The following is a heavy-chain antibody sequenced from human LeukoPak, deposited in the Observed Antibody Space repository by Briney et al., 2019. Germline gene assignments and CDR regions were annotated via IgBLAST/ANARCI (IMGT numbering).Heavy chain of an antibody. Sequence: GGSLRLSCAASGFTFSSYSMNWVRQAPGKGLEWVSSISSSSSYIYYADSVKGRFTISRDNAKNSLYLQMNSLRAEDTAVYYCVRDISYNWNSTGVYYFDYWGQGTLVTVSS. CDR3: VRDISYNWNSTGVYYFDY. J-gene: IGHJ4*02. V-gene: IGHV3-21*01. CDR2: ISSSSSYI. D-gene: IGHD1-7*01. CDR1: GFTFSSYS.